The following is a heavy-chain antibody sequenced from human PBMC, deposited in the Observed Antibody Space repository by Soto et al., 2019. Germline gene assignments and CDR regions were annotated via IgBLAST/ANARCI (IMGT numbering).Heavy chain of an antibody. CDR3: AKENRRGYCSGGICYGYFDY. D-gene: IGHD2-15*01. CDR1: GFTFSNYA. J-gene: IGHJ4*02. CDR2: ISGSGEST. V-gene: IGHV3-23*01. Sequence: EVQLLESGGGLVQPGGSLRLSCTASGFTFSNYAMSWVRQAPGKGLEWVSTISGSGESTNYADSVKGQFAISRDNSNNILYVQMDSLRVEDTAVYYCAKENRRGYCSGGICYGYFDYWGQGTLVTVSS.